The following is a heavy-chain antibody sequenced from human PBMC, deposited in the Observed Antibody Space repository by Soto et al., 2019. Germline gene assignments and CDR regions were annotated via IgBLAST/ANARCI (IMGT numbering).Heavy chain of an antibody. V-gene: IGHV5-10-1*01. CDR3: ARHMDSYGTLFDY. CDR1: GYSFTSYW. Sequence: XESLMISCRGSGYSFTSYWISWVRQMPGKGLEWMGRIDPSDSYTNYSPSFQGHVTISADKSISTAYLQWSSLKASDTAMYYCARHMDSYGTLFDYWGQGTLVTVSS. CDR2: IDPSDSYT. J-gene: IGHJ4*02. D-gene: IGHD5-18*01.